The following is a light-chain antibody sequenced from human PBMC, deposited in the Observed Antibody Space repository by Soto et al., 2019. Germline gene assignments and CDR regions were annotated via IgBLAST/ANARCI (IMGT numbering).Light chain of an antibody. J-gene: IGLJ2*01. Sequence: QSALTQPASVSGSPGQSITISCTGTSSDVGGYNYVSWYQQHPGKAPKLMIYDVSNRPSGVSTRFSGSKSGNTASLTISGLQAEDEAAYYCSSYTSSSTLEVFGGGTKLTVL. CDR1: SSDVGGYNY. CDR3: SSYTSSSTLEV. V-gene: IGLV2-14*01. CDR2: DVS.